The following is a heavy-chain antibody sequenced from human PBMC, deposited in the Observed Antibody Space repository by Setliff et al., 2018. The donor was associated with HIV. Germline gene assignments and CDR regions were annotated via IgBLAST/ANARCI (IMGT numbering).Heavy chain of an antibody. CDR3: ARVGNNRLQFFDH. CDR1: GYTFKSYD. Sequence: ASVKVSCKTSGYTFKSYDINWVRQAPGQRPEWMARINAGNGNREYSPKFQGGVTITADTSASTMYMELSSLRSEDTAVYYCARVGNNRLQFFDHWGQGTLVTAPQ. J-gene: IGHJ4*02. D-gene: IGHD5-12*01. V-gene: IGHV1-3*01. CDR2: INAGNGNR.